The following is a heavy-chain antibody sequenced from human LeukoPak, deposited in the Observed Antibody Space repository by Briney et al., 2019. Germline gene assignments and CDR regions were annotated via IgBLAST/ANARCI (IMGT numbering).Heavy chain of an antibody. CDR3: AKDRLTMVRGVIIRPIV. Sequence: GGSLRLSCAASGFTFSSYAMSWVRQAPGKGLEWVSAISGSGGSTYYADSVKGRFTISRDNSKNTLYLQMNSLRAEDTAVYYCAKDRLTMVRGVIIRPIVWGQGTLVNVSS. D-gene: IGHD3-10*01. V-gene: IGHV3-23*01. CDR2: ISGSGGST. J-gene: IGHJ4*02. CDR1: GFTFSSYA.